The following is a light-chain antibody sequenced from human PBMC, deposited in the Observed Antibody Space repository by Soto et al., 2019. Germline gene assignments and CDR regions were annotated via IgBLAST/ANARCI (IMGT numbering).Light chain of an antibody. CDR3: EQDGSSPTWT. V-gene: IGKV3-20*01. CDR1: QSVGSSY. CDR2: GAS. Sequence: EIVLTQSPGTLSLSPGERATLSCRASQSVGSSYLTWYQQKPGQAPRLLIYGASSRATGIPDRFSGSGSGTAFTLTSSRLEPEDFAVYYCEQDGSSPTWTFGHGTMLDI. J-gene: IGKJ1*01.